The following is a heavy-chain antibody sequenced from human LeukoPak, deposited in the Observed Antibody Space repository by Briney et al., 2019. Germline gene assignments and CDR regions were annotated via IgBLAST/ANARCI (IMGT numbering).Heavy chain of an antibody. J-gene: IGHJ3*02. V-gene: IGHV3-23*01. D-gene: IGHD2-2*01. CDR3: AKDIVVVPAAMGAFDI. CDR2: ISGSGGST. CDR1: GFTFSSYA. Sequence: PGGSLGLSCAASGFTFSSYAMSWVRQAPGKGLEWVSAISGSGGSTYYADSVKGRFTISRDNSKNTLYLQMNSLRAEDTAVYYCAKDIVVVPAAMGAFDIWGQGTMVTVSS.